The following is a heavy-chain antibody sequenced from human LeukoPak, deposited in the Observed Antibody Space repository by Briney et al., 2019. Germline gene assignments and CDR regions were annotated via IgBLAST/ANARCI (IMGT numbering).Heavy chain of an antibody. Sequence: TASETLSLTCAVSGGSISSGGYSWSWIRQPPGKGLEWIGYIYHSGSTYYNPSLKSRVTISVDRSKNQFSLKLSSVTAADTAVYYCARGRYCSGGSCYPMDNWFDPWGQGTLVTVSS. CDR1: GGSISSGGYS. CDR2: IYHSGST. V-gene: IGHV4-30-2*01. D-gene: IGHD2-15*01. J-gene: IGHJ5*02. CDR3: ARGRYCSGGSCYPMDNWFDP.